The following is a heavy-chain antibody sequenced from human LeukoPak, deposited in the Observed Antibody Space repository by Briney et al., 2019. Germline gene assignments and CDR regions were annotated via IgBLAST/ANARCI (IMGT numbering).Heavy chain of an antibody. CDR1: GYTFTGYY. V-gene: IGHV1-8*02. D-gene: IGHD3-10*01. CDR2: MNPNSGNA. Sequence: ASVKVSCKASGYTFTGYYMHWVRQATGQGLEWMGWMNPNSGNANSAQKFQGRITMTRDTSIDTAYMELSSLRSEDTAVYYCARGPILVRGVILADSVGGMDVWGQGTTVTVSS. J-gene: IGHJ6*02. CDR3: ARGPILVRGVILADSVGGMDV.